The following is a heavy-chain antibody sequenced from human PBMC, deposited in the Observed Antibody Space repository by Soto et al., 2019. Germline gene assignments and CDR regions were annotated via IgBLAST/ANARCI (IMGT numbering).Heavy chain of an antibody. CDR3: ASIYCSGGSCYSEWNWFDP. J-gene: IGHJ5*02. CDR1: GGSFSGYY. D-gene: IGHD2-15*01. V-gene: IGHV4-34*01. CDR2: INHSGST. Sequence: SETLSLTGAVYGGSFSGYYWSWIRQARGKGLEWIGEINHSGSTNYNPSLKSRVTISVDTSKNQFSLKLSSVTAADTAVYYCASIYCSGGSCYSEWNWFDPWGQGTLVTVSS.